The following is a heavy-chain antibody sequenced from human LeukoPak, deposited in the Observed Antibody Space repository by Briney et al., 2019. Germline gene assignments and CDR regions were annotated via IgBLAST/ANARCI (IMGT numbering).Heavy chain of an antibody. D-gene: IGHD3-22*01. J-gene: IGHJ3*02. V-gene: IGHV4-59*11. Sequence: SETLSLTCTVSSGSISSHYWTWIRQPPGKGLEWIGYIYSSGSTNYKSSLKSRVTISVDTSKNQFSLKLSSVTAADTAVYYCARLFPYYDSSGYYRDDAFDIWGQGTMVTVSS. CDR2: IYSSGST. CDR3: ARLFPYYDSSGYYRDDAFDI. CDR1: SGSISSHY.